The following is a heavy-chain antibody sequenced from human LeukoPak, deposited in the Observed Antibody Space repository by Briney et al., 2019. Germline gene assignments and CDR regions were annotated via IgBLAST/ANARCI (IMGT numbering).Heavy chain of an antibody. CDR1: GGTFSSYA. V-gene: IGHV1-69*05. Sequence: SVKVSCKASGGTFSSYAISWVRQAPGQGLEWMGRIIPIFGTANYAQKFQGRVTITTDESTSTAYMELSSLRSEDTAVYYCARGYCSGGSCHDAFDIWGQGTLVTVSS. CDR2: IIPIFGTA. CDR3: ARGYCSGGSCHDAFDI. D-gene: IGHD2-15*01. J-gene: IGHJ3*02.